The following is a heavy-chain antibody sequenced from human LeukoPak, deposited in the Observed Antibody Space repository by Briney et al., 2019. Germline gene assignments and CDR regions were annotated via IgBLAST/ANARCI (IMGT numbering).Heavy chain of an antibody. J-gene: IGHJ4*02. V-gene: IGHV1-18*01. D-gene: IGHD3-16*02. CDR2: ISVYNGNT. CDR1: GYTFTSYG. Sequence: ASVKVSCKASGYTFTSYGISWVRQAPGQGLEWMGWISVYNGNTNYAQKLQGRVTMTTDTSTSTAYMELRSLRSDDTAVYYCARELRLGELSLTPYYWGQGTLVTVSS. CDR3: ARELRLGELSLTPYY.